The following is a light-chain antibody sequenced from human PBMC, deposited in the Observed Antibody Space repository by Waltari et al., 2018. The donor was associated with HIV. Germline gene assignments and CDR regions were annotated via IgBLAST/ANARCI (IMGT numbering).Light chain of an antibody. CDR2: GAT. Sequence: EIVMTQSPDTLSVSPGDRATISCRASQSVGGNLAWYQVRPGQTHSLLIYGATSRTTGFPARFSGRGSGTEFTLTISGLQSEDFAIYYCQQYNELPQTFGQGTRV. V-gene: IGKV3-15*01. J-gene: IGKJ1*01. CDR3: QQYNELPQT. CDR1: QSVGGN.